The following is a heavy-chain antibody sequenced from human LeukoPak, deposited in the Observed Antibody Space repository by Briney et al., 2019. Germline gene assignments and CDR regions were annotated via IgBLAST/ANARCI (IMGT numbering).Heavy chain of an antibody. D-gene: IGHD6-13*01. J-gene: IGHJ3*02. CDR1: GGTFSNYA. CDR2: IIPIFGTA. V-gene: IGHV1-69*05. Sequence: GASVKVSCKASGGTFSNYAISWVRQAHGQGLEWMGGIIPIFGTANYAQKFQGRVTITTDESTSTVYMEVSSVRFEDTAVYYCAKDRASSSWSRDAFDIWGQGTVVTVSS. CDR3: AKDRASSSWSRDAFDI.